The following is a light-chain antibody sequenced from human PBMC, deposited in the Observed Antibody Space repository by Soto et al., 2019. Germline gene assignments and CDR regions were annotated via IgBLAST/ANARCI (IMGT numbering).Light chain of an antibody. CDR2: GAS. J-gene: IGKJ1*01. V-gene: IGKV3-20*01. Sequence: EIGLTQSPGTLSLSPGERATLSCRASQSISSGYLAWDQQKPGQAPRLLIYGASSRATGIPDRFSGSGSGTDFTLTISRMEAEDFAVDHCQRYGRSPPGTVGQGTKVEIK. CDR3: QRYGRSPPGT. CDR1: QSISSGY.